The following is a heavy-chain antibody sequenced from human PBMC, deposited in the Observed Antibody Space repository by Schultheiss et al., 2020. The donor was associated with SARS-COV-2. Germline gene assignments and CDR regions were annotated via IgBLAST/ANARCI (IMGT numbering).Heavy chain of an antibody. Sequence: GSLRLSCAVYGGSFSGYYWSWIRQPAGKGLEWIGRIYTSGSTNYNPSLKSRVTISVDTSKNQFSLKLSSVTAADTAVYYCATGAVVVITTAFDIWGQGTMVTVSS. CDR1: GGSFSGYY. CDR3: ATGAVVVITTAFDI. D-gene: IGHD3-22*01. CDR2: IYTSGST. J-gene: IGHJ3*02. V-gene: IGHV4-59*10.